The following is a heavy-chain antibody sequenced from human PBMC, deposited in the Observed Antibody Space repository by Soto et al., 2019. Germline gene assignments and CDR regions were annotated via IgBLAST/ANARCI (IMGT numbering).Heavy chain of an antibody. CDR2: MNPNRGNT. CDR3: ARVMGSERGYYYYGMDV. CDR1: GYTFTSYD. V-gene: IGHV1-8*01. D-gene: IGHD3-16*01. Sequence: ASMKVSCKASGYTFTSYDINWVRQATGQGLEWMGWMNPNRGNTGYAQKFQGRVTMTRNTSISTAYMELSSLRSEDTAVYYCARVMGSERGYYYYGMDVWGQGTTVTVSS. J-gene: IGHJ6*02.